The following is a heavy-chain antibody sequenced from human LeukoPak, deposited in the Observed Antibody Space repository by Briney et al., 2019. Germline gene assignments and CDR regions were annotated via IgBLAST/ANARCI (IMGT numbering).Heavy chain of an antibody. CDR1: GLIFSNYW. CDR3: TGVFDY. V-gene: IGHV3-74*01. CDR2: ITPDGGAT. Sequence: GGSLRLSCAGSGLIFSNYWVHRVRQAPGKGLVWVSGITPDGGATFYADSVRGRSTFSRDNANSAVFLQMNSLRAEDTALYFCTGVFDYGGQGTLVTVSS. J-gene: IGHJ4*02. D-gene: IGHD2-8*01.